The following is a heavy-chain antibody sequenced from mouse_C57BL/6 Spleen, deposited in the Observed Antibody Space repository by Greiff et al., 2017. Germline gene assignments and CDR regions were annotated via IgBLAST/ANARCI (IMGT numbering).Heavy chain of an antibody. J-gene: IGHJ2*01. CDR3: ARWGYGSSGDY. V-gene: IGHV1-81*01. D-gene: IGHD1-1*01. CDR2: IYPRSGIT. Sequence: VQLQPSGAELARPGASVKLSCKASGYTFTSYGISWVKQRTGQGLEWIGEIYPRSGITSYNEKFKGKATLTADKSSSTACMELRSLTSEDSAVYFCARWGYGSSGDYWGQGTTLTVSS. CDR1: GYTFTSYG.